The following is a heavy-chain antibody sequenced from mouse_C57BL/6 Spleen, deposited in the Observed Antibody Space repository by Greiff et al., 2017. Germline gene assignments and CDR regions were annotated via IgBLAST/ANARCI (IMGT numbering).Heavy chain of an antibody. Sequence: VHVKQSGPELVKPGASVKISCKASGYSFTDYNMNWVKQSNGKSLEWIGVINPNYGTTSYNQKFKGKATLTVDQSSSTAYMQLNSLTSEDSAVYYCARPPIYYDYGGFAYWGQGTLVTVSA. CDR3: ARPPIYYDYGGFAY. D-gene: IGHD2-4*01. CDR1: GYSFTDYN. CDR2: INPNYGTT. J-gene: IGHJ3*01. V-gene: IGHV1-39*01.